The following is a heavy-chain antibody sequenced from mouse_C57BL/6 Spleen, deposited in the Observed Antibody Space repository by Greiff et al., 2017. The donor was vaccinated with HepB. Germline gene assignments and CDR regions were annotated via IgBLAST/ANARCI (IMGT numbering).Heavy chain of an antibody. D-gene: IGHD2-3*01. Sequence: DVKLQESGPGLVKPSQSLSLTCSVTGYSITSGYYWNWIRQFPGNKLEWMGYISYDGSNNYNPSLKNRISITRDTSKNQFFLKLNSVTTEDTATYYCARDGGYYDYFDYWGQGTTLTVSS. CDR2: ISYDGSN. CDR3: ARDGGYYDYFDY. J-gene: IGHJ2*01. V-gene: IGHV3-6*01. CDR1: GYSITSGYY.